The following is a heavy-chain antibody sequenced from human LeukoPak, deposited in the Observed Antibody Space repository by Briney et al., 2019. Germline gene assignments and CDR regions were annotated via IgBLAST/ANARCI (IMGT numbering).Heavy chain of an antibody. CDR1: GFTFSSYS. CDR2: ISSSSSYI. Sequence: GGSLRLSCAASGFTFSSYSMTWVRQAPGKGLEWVSSISSSSSYIYYADSVKGRFTISRDNAKNSLYLQMNSLRAEDTAVYYCARHLSGYSYGVDYWGQGTLVTVSS. J-gene: IGHJ4*02. D-gene: IGHD5-18*01. V-gene: IGHV3-21*01. CDR3: ARHLSGYSYGVDY.